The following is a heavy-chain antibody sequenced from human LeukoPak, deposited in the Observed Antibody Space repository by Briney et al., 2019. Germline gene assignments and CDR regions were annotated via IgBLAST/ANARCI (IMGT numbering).Heavy chain of an antibody. CDR1: GFTYSHYG. V-gene: IGHV3-33*06. Sequence: GGSLRLSCAASGFTYSHYGMHWVRQAHGKGLEWVAVIWSDGTEKYYGDAVKGRFTISRDNSRNTLYLQMNSLRGEDTAVYYCAKDAQRGFDYSNSLEYWGQGTLVTVSS. D-gene: IGHD4-11*01. J-gene: IGHJ4*02. CDR2: IWSDGTEK. CDR3: AKDAQRGFDYSNSLEY.